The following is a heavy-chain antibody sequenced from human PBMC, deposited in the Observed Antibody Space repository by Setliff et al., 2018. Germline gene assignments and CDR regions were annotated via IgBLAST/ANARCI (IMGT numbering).Heavy chain of an antibody. CDR2: TIPIFGTT. CDR3: AREGVDARSSTDYRYYMDV. Sequence: GASVKVSCKASGGTLSSYGISWVRQAPGQGLEWMGGTIPIFGTTSYAQKSQGRVTIITDASTSTAYMALSSLTSADTAVYYCAREGVDARSSTDYRYYMDVWGKGTTVTVSS. J-gene: IGHJ6*03. CDR1: GGTLSSYG. D-gene: IGHD2-8*01. V-gene: IGHV1-69*05.